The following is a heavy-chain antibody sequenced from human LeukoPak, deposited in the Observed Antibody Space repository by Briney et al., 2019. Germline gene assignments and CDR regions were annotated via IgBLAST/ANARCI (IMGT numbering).Heavy chain of an antibody. J-gene: IGHJ6*03. V-gene: IGHV1-2*02. CDR2: INPNSGGT. D-gene: IGHD3-22*01. CDR1: GYTFTGYY. CDR3: ARVEGMYYYDSSGYYEGSYYYYYYMDV. Sequence: ASVKVSCKASGYTFTGYYMHWVRQAPGQGLEWMGWINPNSGGTNYAQKFQGRVTMTRDTSISTAYMELSRLRSDDTAVYYCARVEGMYYYDSSGYYEGSYYYYYYMDVWGKGTTVTVSS.